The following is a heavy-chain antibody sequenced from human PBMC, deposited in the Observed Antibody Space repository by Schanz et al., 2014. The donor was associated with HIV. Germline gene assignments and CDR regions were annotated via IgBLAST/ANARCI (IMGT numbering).Heavy chain of an antibody. CDR3: AWHYFDF. J-gene: IGHJ4*02. V-gene: IGHV3-15*01. CDR1: GFSFTNAW. CDR2: IKSKTDGETT. Sequence: ELQLVESGGGLVKPGGSLTLSCATSGFSFTNAWMSWVRQAPGEGLEWIGRIKSKTDGETTDYAARVKGRITVSRDDSKNTLYLQMSSLKTEDTAVYFCAWHYFDFWGQGTLVTVSS.